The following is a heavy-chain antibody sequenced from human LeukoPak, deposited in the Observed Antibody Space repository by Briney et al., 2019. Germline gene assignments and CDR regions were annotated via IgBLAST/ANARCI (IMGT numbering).Heavy chain of an antibody. CDR1: GYTFTAYY. D-gene: IGHD2-2*02. CDR3: ARVRGLDCSSTSCYKGYYYYYMDV. V-gene: IGHV1-2*02. Sequence: ASVKVSCKASGYTFTAYYMHWVRQAPGQGLEWMGWITPNSGGTKYAQRFQGRVTMTRDTSISTAYMELSGLRSDDTAVYYCARVRGLDCSSTSCYKGYYYYYMDVWGKGTTVTVSS. CDR2: ITPNSGGT. J-gene: IGHJ6*03.